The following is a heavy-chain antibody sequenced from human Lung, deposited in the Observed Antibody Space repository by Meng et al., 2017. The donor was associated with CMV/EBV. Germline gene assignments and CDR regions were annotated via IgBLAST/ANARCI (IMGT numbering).Heavy chain of an antibody. Sequence: GESLKISCAAPGFMFSDYSMNWVRQAPGKGLEWVSSISNGGAYIYYADSVKGRFTISRDNAQNSLYLQMNSLRAEDTAVYYCARDVSPRSSVYFAIYYFYALDVWGQGTTVTVSS. V-gene: IGHV3-21*01. CDR2: ISNGGAYI. CDR3: ARDVSPRSSVYFAIYYFYALDV. J-gene: IGHJ6*02. CDR1: GFMFSDYS. D-gene: IGHD5/OR15-5a*01.